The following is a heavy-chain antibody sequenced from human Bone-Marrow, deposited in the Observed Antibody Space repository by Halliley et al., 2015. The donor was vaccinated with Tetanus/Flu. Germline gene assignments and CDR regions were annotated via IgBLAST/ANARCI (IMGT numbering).Heavy chain of an antibody. D-gene: IGHD2-15*01. J-gene: IGHJ4*02. Sequence: PGKGPEWLSSISSRGTYIFYADSVKGRFTISRDNARNSLFLQMYSLRADDTAVYYCATTDTLDNWGQGAPVTVSS. CDR2: ISSRGTYI. CDR3: ATTDTLDN. V-gene: IGHV3-21*01.